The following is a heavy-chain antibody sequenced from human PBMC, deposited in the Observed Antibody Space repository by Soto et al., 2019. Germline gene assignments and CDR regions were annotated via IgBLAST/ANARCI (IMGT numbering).Heavy chain of an antibody. D-gene: IGHD2-15*01. V-gene: IGHV3-23*01. CDR3: AKGWTAFDI. CDR2: ISGNGGST. CDR1: GFTFSSYA. J-gene: IGHJ3*02. Sequence: GGSLRLSCAASGFTFSSYAMSWFRQAPGKGLEWVSAISGNGGSTYYADSVKGRFTISRDNSKNTLFLQMNSLRAGDTAVYYCAKGWTAFDIWGQGTMVTVSS.